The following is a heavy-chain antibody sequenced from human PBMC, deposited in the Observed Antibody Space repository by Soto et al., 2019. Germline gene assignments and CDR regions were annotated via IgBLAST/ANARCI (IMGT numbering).Heavy chain of an antibody. D-gene: IGHD3-16*01. Sequence: QVQLVQSGAEVKKPGSSVKVSCKASRGTFSSYSINWVRQAPGQGLEWMGGIIPIFGTANSAQKFQGRVTLTADESTSTAHMELNSLRNEDTAVYYCARPFQSWPGGWYFDLWGRGTLVTVSS. CDR1: RGTFSSYS. CDR3: ARPFQSWPGGWYFDL. J-gene: IGHJ2*01. V-gene: IGHV1-69*01. CDR2: IIPIFGTA.